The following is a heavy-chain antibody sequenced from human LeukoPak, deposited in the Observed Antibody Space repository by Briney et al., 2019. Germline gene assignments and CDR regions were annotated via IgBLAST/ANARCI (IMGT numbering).Heavy chain of an antibody. CDR1: GFTFTSSG. CDR2: IVVGSGNT. V-gene: IGHV1-58*02. D-gene: IGHD1-26*01. Sequence: TSVKVSCKASGFTFTSSGMQWVRQARGQRLEWIGWIVVGSGNTNYAQKFQERVTITRDMSTSTAYMELSSLRSEDTAVYYCAAALGSSGSYLYYLDYWGQGTLSSPLDYWGQGTLVTVSS. J-gene: IGHJ4*02. CDR3: AAALGSSGSYLYYLDYWGQGTLSSPLDY.